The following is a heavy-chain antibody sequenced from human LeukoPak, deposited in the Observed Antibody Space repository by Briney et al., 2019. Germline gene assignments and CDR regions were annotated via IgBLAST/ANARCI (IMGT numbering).Heavy chain of an antibody. J-gene: IGHJ4*02. CDR3: ARDHRGVRDYFDY. Sequence: GGSLRLSCAASGFTFSSHWMHWVRQAPGKGLVWVSRINSDGSSISYADSVKGRFTISRDNVKNTLYLQMSSLRAEDTAVYYCARDHRGVRDYFDYWGQGTLVTVSS. V-gene: IGHV3-74*01. CDR2: INSDGSSI. CDR1: GFTFSSHW. D-gene: IGHD3-10*01.